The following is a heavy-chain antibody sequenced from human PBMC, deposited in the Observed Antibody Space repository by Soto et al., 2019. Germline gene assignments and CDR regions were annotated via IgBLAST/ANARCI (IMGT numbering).Heavy chain of an antibody. CDR2: ISGDGGRT. Sequence: GGSLRLSCAASGFTFDDYAMHWVRQAPGKGLEWVSLISGDGGRTYYADSVKGRFTISRDNSKNSLYLQMNSLRTEDTALYYCAKDLDYYDSSGYYYYYGMDVWGQGTTVTVSS. D-gene: IGHD3-22*01. CDR1: GFTFDDYA. V-gene: IGHV3-43*02. J-gene: IGHJ6*02. CDR3: AKDLDYYDSSGYYYYYGMDV.